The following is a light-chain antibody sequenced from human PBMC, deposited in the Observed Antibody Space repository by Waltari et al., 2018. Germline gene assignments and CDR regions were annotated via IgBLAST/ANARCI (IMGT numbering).Light chain of an antibody. CDR2: GKN. CDR1: SLRAYY. J-gene: IGLJ1*01. CDR3: NSRDSSGHPFV. V-gene: IGLV3-19*01. Sequence: SSELTHDPAVSVAVGQTFWIPCQGDSLRAYYANWYHQKPGQAPLLAMYGKNNRPSGIPDRLSGSYSGDTASLTITGAQAEDEGAYYCNSRDSSGHPFVFGTGTKLTVL.